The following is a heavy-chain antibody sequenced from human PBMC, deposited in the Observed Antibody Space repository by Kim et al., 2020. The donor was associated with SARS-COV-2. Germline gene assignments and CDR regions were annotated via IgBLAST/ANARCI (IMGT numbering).Heavy chain of an antibody. Sequence: GGSLRLSCAASGFTFSSYAMSWVRQAPGKGLEWVSAISGSGGSTYYADSVKGRFTISRDNSKNTLYLQMNSLRAEDTAVYYCAKCRGSGYYWSPYYYYYSGMDVWGQGTTVTVSS. V-gene: IGHV3-23*01. J-gene: IGHJ6*02. D-gene: IGHD3-22*01. CDR1: GFTFSSYA. CDR2: ISGSGGST. CDR3: AKCRGSGYYWSPYYYYYSGMDV.